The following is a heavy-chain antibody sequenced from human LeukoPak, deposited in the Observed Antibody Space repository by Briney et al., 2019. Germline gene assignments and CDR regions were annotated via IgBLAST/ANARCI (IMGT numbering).Heavy chain of an antibody. D-gene: IGHD3-16*01. Sequence: GGSLRLSCAASGFTFSSYGMHWVRQAPGKGLEWVAVIWYDGSNKYYADSVKGRFTISRDNSKNTLYLQMNSLRAEDTAVYYCARDATFALQSNQDAFDIWGQGTMVTVSS. CDR1: GFTFSSYG. J-gene: IGHJ3*02. CDR2: IWYDGSNK. V-gene: IGHV3-33*01. CDR3: ARDATFALQSNQDAFDI.